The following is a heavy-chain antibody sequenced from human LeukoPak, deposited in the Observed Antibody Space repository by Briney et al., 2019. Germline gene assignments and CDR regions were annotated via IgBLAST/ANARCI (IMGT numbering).Heavy chain of an antibody. V-gene: IGHV4-38-2*02. Sequence: SETLSLTCTVSGYSISSGYYWGWIRQPPGKGLEWIGSIYHSGSTYYNPSLKSRVTISVDTSKNQFSLKLSSVTAADTAVYYCARGTITYYYDSSGYRYWGQGTLVTVFS. J-gene: IGHJ4*02. CDR1: GYSISSGYY. CDR3: ARGTITYYYDSSGYRY. CDR2: IYHSGST. D-gene: IGHD3-22*01.